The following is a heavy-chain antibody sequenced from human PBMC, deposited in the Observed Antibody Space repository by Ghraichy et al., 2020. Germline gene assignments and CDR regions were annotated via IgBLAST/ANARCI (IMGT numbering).Heavy chain of an antibody. J-gene: IGHJ4*02. Sequence: SQTLSLTCTLSGGSINSGSYYWGWIRQPPGKGLEWIGSVFYSGNAYYNPSLRSRVTISIDTSRTQFFLNLTSVTAADTATYFCARRFKGFGSGTEYWGQGTLVAVSA. CDR1: GGSINSGSYY. V-gene: IGHV4-39*01. CDR2: VFYSGNA. D-gene: IGHD3-10*01. CDR3: ARRFKGFGSGTEY.